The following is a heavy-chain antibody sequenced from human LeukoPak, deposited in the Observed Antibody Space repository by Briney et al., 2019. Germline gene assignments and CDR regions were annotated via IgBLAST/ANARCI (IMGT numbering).Heavy chain of an antibody. D-gene: IGHD2-15*01. CDR2: MNPNSGNT. J-gene: IGHJ4*02. CDR1: GYTFTSYD. V-gene: IGHV1-8*01. CDR3: ARGSHVYCSGGSCY. Sequence: ASVKVSCKASGYTFTSYDINWVRQATGQGLEWMGWMNPNSGNTGYAQKFQGRGTMTRNTSISTAYMELSSLRSEDTAVYYCARGSHVYCSGGSCYWGQGTLVTVSS.